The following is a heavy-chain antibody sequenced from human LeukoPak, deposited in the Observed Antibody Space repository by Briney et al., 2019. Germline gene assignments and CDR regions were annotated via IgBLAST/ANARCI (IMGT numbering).Heavy chain of an antibody. Sequence: KAGGSLRLSCAASGFTFSDYYMSWIRQAPGKGLEWVSYISSSGSTIYYADSVKGRFTISRDNAKNSLYLQMNSLRAEDTAVYYCARRGVLWFGELFYYGMDVWGQGTTVTVSS. CDR3: ARRGVLWFGELFYYGMDV. D-gene: IGHD3-10*01. CDR2: ISSSGSTI. V-gene: IGHV3-11*01. CDR1: GFTFSDYY. J-gene: IGHJ6*02.